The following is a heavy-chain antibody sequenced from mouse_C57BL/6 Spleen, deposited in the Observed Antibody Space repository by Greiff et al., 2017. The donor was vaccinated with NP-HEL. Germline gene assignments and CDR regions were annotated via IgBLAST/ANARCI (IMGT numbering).Heavy chain of an antibody. CDR2: IYPGGGYT. CDR3: ARHDYDDHFDY. J-gene: IGHJ2*01. D-gene: IGHD2-4*01. CDR1: GYTFTNYW. Sequence: VQLQQSGAELVRPGTSVKMSCKASGYTFTNYWIGWAKQRPGHGLEWIGDIYPGGGYTNYNEKFKGKATLTADKSSSTASMQFSSLTSEDSAIYYCARHDYDDHFDYWGQGTTLTVSS. V-gene: IGHV1-63*01.